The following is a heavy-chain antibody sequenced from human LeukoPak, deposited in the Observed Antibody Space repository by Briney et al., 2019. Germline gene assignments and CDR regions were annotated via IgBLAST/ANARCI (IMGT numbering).Heavy chain of an antibody. CDR2: ISSSGSTI. CDR1: GFTFSSCE. V-gene: IGHV3-48*03. D-gene: IGHD4-17*01. CDR3: ARDWDYGDHCDY. J-gene: IGHJ4*02. Sequence: GGSLRLSCAASGFTFSSCEMNWVRQAPGKGLEWVSYISSSGSTIYYADSVKGRFTISRDNAKNSLYLQMNSLRAEDTAVYYCARDWDYGDHCDYWGQGTLVTVSS.